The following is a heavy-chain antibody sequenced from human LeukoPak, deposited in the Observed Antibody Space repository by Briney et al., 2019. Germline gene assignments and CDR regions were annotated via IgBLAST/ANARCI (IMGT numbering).Heavy chain of an antibody. V-gene: IGHV3-30-3*01. CDR2: ISYDGSNK. D-gene: IGHD3-16*01. CDR1: GFTFSSYA. J-gene: IGHJ5*02. CDR3: ARERGDRGEFDP. Sequence: PGRSLRLSCAASGFTFSSYAMHWVRKAPGKGLEGVAVISYDGSNKYYADSVKGRFTISRDNSKNTLYLQMNSLRAEDTAVYYCARERGDRGEFDPWGQGTLVTVSS.